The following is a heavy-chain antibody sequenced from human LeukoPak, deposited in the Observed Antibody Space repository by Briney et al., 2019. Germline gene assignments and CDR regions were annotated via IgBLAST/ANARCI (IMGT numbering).Heavy chain of an antibody. CDR3: ARSTRDYYDSSGYLVFDY. D-gene: IGHD3-22*01. V-gene: IGHV1-18*01. J-gene: IGHJ4*02. Sequence: ASVKVSCKASGYTFTSYSITWVRQAPGQGLEWMGWISAYNGNTNYAQKLQGRVTMTTDTSTSTAYMELRSLRSDDTAVYYCARSTRDYYDSSGYLVFDYWGQGTLVTVSS. CDR1: GYTFTSYS. CDR2: ISAYNGNT.